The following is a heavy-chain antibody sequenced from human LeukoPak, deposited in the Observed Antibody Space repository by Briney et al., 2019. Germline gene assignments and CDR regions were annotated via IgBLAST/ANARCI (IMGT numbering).Heavy chain of an antibody. J-gene: IGHJ4*02. Sequence: SETLSLTCAVYGGAFSGYYWSWIRQPPGKGLEWIGEINHSGSTNYNPSLKSRVTISVDTSKNQFSLKLSSVTAADAAVYYCARHQPDRFCSGGSCYIVDYWGQGTLVTVSS. CDR2: INHSGST. D-gene: IGHD2-15*01. CDR3: ARHQPDRFCSGGSCYIVDY. CDR1: GGAFSGYY. V-gene: IGHV4-34*01.